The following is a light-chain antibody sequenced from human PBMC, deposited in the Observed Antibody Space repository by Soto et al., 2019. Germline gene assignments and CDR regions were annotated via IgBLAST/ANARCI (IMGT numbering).Light chain of an antibody. CDR2: GPS. Sequence: EIVLTQSPGTLSLSPGERATLSCRASQSVSSSYLDWYLQKPGQAPRLIIYGPSSRATGIPDRFSGSGSGTDFTLTISRLEPEDFAVYYCHQYGSSPTTFGGGTKVEIK. CDR1: QSVSSSY. CDR3: HQYGSSPTT. J-gene: IGKJ4*01. V-gene: IGKV3-20*01.